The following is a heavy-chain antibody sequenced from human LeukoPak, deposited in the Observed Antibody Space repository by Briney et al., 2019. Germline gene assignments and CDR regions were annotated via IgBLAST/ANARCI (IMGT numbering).Heavy chain of an antibody. Sequence: ASVKVSCKASGYTFTSYGISWVRQAPGQGLEWMGWISAYNGNTNYAQKLQGRVTMTTDTSTSTAYMELRSLRSDDTAVYYCARVSYGPSGYYYYMDVWGKGTTVTVSS. CDR2: ISAYNGNT. J-gene: IGHJ6*03. CDR1: GYTFTSYG. CDR3: ARVSYGPSGYYYYMDV. V-gene: IGHV1-18*01. D-gene: IGHD5-18*01.